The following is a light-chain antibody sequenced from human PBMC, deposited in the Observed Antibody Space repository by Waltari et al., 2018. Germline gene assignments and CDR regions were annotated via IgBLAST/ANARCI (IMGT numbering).Light chain of an antibody. CDR3: SSYAGNYIYV. Sequence: QSALTQPPSASGSPGQPVPISCPGPSGYIGTYDHCSWYQQHPGKAPKVIVYAVTKRPSGVPDRFSGSKSGDTAFLTVSGLQAEDEADYYCSSYAGNYIYVFGTGTEVTVL. CDR1: SGYIGTYDH. V-gene: IGLV2-8*01. J-gene: IGLJ1*01. CDR2: AVT.